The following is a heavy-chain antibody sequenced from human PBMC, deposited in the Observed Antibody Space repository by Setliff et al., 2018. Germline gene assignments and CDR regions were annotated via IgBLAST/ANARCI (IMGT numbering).Heavy chain of an antibody. D-gene: IGHD3-10*01. CDR3: AREGRGADGTRKAAFDI. J-gene: IGHJ3*02. Sequence: GGSMRLSRADRGFTFSNYWMHWVRQAPGKGLGWVSRINKDGRTTDYADSVKGRFTITRDTAKNTVYLQLNSLRAEDTGRYYCAREGRGADGTRKAAFDIWGHGTMVTVSS. V-gene: IGHV3-74*01. CDR2: INKDGRTT. CDR1: GFTFSNYW.